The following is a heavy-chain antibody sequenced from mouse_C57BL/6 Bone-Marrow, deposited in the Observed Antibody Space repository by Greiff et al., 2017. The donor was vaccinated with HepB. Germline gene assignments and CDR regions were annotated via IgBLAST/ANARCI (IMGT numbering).Heavy chain of an antibody. Sequence: EVKLMESGAELVRPGASVKLSCTASGFNIKDDYMHWVKQRPEQGLEWIGWIDPENGDTEYASKFQGKATITADTSSNTAYLQLSSLTSEDTAVYYCTRYDSRFAYWGQGTLVTVSA. D-gene: IGHD2-4*01. CDR1: GFNIKDDY. V-gene: IGHV14-4*01. CDR2: IDPENGDT. J-gene: IGHJ3*01. CDR3: TRYDSRFAY.